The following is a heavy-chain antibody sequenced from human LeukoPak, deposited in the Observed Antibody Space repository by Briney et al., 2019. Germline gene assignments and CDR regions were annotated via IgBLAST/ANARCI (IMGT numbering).Heavy chain of an antibody. CDR3: ATYGGNHLDWFDP. CDR1: GGSISSYY. J-gene: IGHJ5*02. CDR2: IYYRGST. D-gene: IGHD4-23*01. Sequence: SETLSLTCTVSGGSISSYYWTWIRQPPGKGLEWIGYIYYRGSTNYNPSLKSRVTISVDTSKNQFSLKLSSVTVADTAVYYCATYGGNHLDWFDPWGQGTLVTVSS. V-gene: IGHV4-59*01.